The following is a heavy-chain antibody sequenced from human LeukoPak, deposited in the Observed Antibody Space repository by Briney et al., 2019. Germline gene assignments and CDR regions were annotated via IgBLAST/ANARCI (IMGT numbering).Heavy chain of an antibody. D-gene: IGHD5-18*01. CDR1: GFTFSSYG. Sequence: GGSLRLSCAASGFTFSSYGMHWVRQAPGKGLEWVAVIWYDGSNKYYADSVKGRFTISRDNSKNTLYLQMNSLRAEDTAVYYCAKDHRAMISPGMDVWGQGTTVTVSS. CDR2: IWYDGSNK. CDR3: AKDHRAMISPGMDV. V-gene: IGHV3-33*06. J-gene: IGHJ6*02.